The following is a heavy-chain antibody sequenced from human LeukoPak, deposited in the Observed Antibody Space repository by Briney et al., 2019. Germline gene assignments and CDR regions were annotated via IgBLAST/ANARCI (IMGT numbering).Heavy chain of an antibody. V-gene: IGHV4-39*01. CDR1: GGSLSSSSYY. CDR3: ARLVAANYYYMDV. Sequence: PSETLSLTCTVSGGSLSSSSYYWGWIRQPPVKGLEWIGSIHYSGSTYYNPSLKSRVTISVDTSKSQFSLKLSSVTAADTAVYYCARLVAANYYYMDVWGKGTTVTVSS. J-gene: IGHJ6*03. D-gene: IGHD6-6*01. CDR2: IHYSGST.